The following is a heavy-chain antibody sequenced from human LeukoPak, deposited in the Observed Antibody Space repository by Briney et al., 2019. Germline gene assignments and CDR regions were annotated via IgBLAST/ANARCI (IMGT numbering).Heavy chain of an antibody. Sequence: SEALSLTCTVSGGSIRSGSHYWAWIRQPPGRGLEWIGSIYYSGSTYYNPSLENRVTISIDTSKNHFSLKLSPLSAADTSVYYCAKRDDSGGNLVDLWGQGTLVTVS. CDR2: IYYSGST. D-gene: IGHD3-22*01. CDR1: GGSIRSGSHY. V-gene: IGHV4-39*02. CDR3: AKRDDSGGNLVDL. J-gene: IGHJ4*02.